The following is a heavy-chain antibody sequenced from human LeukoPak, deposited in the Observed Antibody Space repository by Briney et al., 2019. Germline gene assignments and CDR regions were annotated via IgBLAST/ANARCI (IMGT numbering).Heavy chain of an antibody. J-gene: IGHJ4*02. V-gene: IGHV4-39*01. CDR2: IYYSGST. CDR3: ASQPRITIFGVVISYFDY. Sequence: ETLSLTCTVSGGSISSSSYYWGWIRQPPGKGLEWIGSIYYSGSTYYNPSLKSRVTISVDTSKNQFSLKLSSVTAADTAVYYCASQPRITIFGVVISYFDYWGQGTLVTVSS. D-gene: IGHD3-3*01. CDR1: GGSISSSSYY.